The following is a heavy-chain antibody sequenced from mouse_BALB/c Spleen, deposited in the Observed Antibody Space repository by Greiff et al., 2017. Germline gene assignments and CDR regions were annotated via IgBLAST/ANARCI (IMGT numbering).Heavy chain of an antibody. Sequence: VQLQQPGAELVKPGTSVKLSCKASGYNFTSYWINWVKLRPGQGLEWIGDIYPGSGSTNYNEKFKSKATLTVDTSSSTAYMQLSSLASEDSALYYCARKTFDYWGQGTTLTVSS. J-gene: IGHJ2*01. CDR2: IYPGSGST. CDR1: GYNFTSYW. CDR3: ARKTFDY. V-gene: IGHV1-55*01.